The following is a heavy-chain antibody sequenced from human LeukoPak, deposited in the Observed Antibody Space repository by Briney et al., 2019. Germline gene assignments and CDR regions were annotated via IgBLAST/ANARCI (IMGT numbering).Heavy chain of an antibody. CDR3: ARTKGIAAAGTINWFDP. Sequence: ASVKVSCKASGYTFTSYEINWVRQATGQGLEWMGWMNPNSGNTGYAQKFQGRVTMTRNTSISTAYMELSSLRSEDTAVYYCARTKGIAAAGTINWFDPWGQGTLVTVSS. CDR1: GYTFTSYE. V-gene: IGHV1-8*01. J-gene: IGHJ5*02. CDR2: MNPNSGNT. D-gene: IGHD6-13*01.